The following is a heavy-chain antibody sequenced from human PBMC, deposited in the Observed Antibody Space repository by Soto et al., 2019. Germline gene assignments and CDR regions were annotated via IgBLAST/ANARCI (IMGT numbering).Heavy chain of an antibody. Sequence: EVQLLESGGGLVQPGGSLRLSCAASGFTFSTYAMSWVRQAPGKGLEWVSSISGNGAGTYYADSVKGRFTISRDKSKNTLYLQMNSLRAEDTAVYYCAKALGQFCFDYWGQGTLVTVSS. CDR2: ISGNGAGT. CDR3: AKALGQFCFDY. J-gene: IGHJ4*02. V-gene: IGHV3-23*01. CDR1: GFTFSTYA. D-gene: IGHD7-27*01.